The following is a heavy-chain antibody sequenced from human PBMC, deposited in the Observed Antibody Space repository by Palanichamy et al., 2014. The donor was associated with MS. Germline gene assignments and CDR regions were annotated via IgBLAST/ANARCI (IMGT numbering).Heavy chain of an antibody. CDR2: VNHSGST. D-gene: IGHD2-2*01. CDR1: WGPSVVTT. V-gene: IGHV4-34*01. J-gene: IGHJ4*02. Sequence: QVQLQQWGGRTVEAFGDPVPHLRCLWWGPSVVTTGAGSASPHGKGAGVDWGKVNHSGSTNYNPSLKSRVTISVDTSKNQFSLKLSSVTAADTAVYYCARGRPSHRCKSPLDYWGQGTLVTVSS. CDR3: ARGRPSHRCKSPLDY.